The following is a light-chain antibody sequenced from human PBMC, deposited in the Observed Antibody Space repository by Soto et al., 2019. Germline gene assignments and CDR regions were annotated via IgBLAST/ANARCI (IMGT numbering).Light chain of an antibody. Sequence: QSVLTQPPSVCGAPGQRVTISCTGSRSNIGAGYDVHWYQQLPGTAPKILIYGNSNRPSGVPDRFSGSKSGTSASLAITGLQAEDEADYYCQSYDSSLREVFGGGTKLTVL. V-gene: IGLV1-40*01. J-gene: IGLJ3*02. CDR3: QSYDSSLREV. CDR2: GNS. CDR1: RSNIGAGYD.